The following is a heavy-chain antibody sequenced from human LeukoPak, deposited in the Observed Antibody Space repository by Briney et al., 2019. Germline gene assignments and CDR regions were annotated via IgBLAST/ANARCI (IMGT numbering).Heavy chain of an antibody. Sequence: PGGSLRLSCAASGFTFSSNGMHWVRQAPGKGLEWVAVIWYDGSNKYYADSVKGRFTISRDNPKNTLYLQMNSLRAEDTAVYYCARGPNYFDYWGQGTLVTGSS. CDR2: IWYDGSNK. J-gene: IGHJ4*02. V-gene: IGHV3-33*01. CDR1: GFTFSSNG. CDR3: ARGPNYFDY.